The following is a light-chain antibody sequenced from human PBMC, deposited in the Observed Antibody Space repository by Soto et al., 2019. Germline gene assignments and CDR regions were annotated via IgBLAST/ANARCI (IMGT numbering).Light chain of an antibody. CDR1: QSVSSRF. V-gene: IGKV3-20*01. Sequence: EIVLTQSPGSLSLSPGERATLSCRASQSVSSRFFAWYQQKPGQAPRLLIFAASVRATGIPDRFSGSGSGTDFTLTISRLEPEDFAVYYCHQYDSSLTFGQGTKVEI. J-gene: IGKJ1*01. CDR3: HQYDSSLT. CDR2: AAS.